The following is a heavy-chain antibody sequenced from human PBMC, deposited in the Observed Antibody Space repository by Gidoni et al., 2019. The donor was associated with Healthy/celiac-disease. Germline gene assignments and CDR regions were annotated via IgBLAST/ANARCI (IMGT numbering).Heavy chain of an antibody. CDR1: GFTFSSHS. CDR2: ISSSSSYI. J-gene: IGHJ4*02. Sequence: EVQLVESGGGLVKPGGSLRLSCAASGFTFSSHSMNWVRQAPGKGLGWFSSISSSSSYIYYADSVKGRFTISRDNAKNSLYLQMNSLRAEDTAVYYCARVGGGGWYFDYWGQGTLVTVSS. V-gene: IGHV3-21*01. D-gene: IGHD6-19*01. CDR3: ARVGGGGWYFDY.